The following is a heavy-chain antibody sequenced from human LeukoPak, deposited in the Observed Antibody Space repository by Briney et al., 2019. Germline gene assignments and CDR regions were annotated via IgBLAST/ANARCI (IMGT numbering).Heavy chain of an antibody. J-gene: IGHJ4*02. D-gene: IGHD6-19*01. CDR2: ISYDGINK. V-gene: IGHV3-30*18. Sequence: SGGSLRLSCAACGFTFSIYGMHGVRQAPGKGLEGVAVISYDGINKYYADSVKGRFTISRDNSKNTLYLQMNSLRAEDTAVYYCAKASGWYYFDYWGQGTLVTVSS. CDR1: GFTFSIYG. CDR3: AKASGWYYFDY.